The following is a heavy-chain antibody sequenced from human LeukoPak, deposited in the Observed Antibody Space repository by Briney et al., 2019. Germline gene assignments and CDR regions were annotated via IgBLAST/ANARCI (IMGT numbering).Heavy chain of an antibody. J-gene: IGHJ4*02. CDR2: ISFDGSDK. V-gene: IGHV3-30-3*01. D-gene: IGHD2-15*01. CDR1: GFIFTSYA. CDR3: ARDDCSGGSCYSFQGY. Sequence: GGSLRLSCAASGFIFTSYAMNWVRQAPGKGLEWVAVISFDGSDKYYADSVKGRFTISRDNSKNTLCLQMNSLRAEDTAEYYCARDDCSGGSCYSFQGYWGQGTLVTVSS.